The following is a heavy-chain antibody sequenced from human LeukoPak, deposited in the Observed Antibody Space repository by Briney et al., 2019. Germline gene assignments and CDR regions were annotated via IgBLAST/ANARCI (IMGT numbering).Heavy chain of an antibody. CDR1: GFTFSDYY. CDR2: TSSSGSTI. D-gene: IGHD6-13*01. J-gene: IGHJ4*02. Sequence: GGSLRLSCAASGFTFSDYYMSWIRQAPGKGLEWVSYTSSSGSTIYYADSVKGRFTISRDNAKNSLYLQMNSLRAEDTAVYYCARAYSSSRPFFDYWGQGTLVTVSS. CDR3: ARAYSSSRPFFDY. V-gene: IGHV3-11*04.